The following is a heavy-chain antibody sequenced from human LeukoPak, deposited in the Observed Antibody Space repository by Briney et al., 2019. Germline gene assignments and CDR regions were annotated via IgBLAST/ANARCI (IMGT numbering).Heavy chain of an antibody. CDR1: GYSFTNYW. V-gene: IGHV5-51*01. J-gene: IGHJ4*02. Sequence: PGESLKISCKGSGYSFTNYWIAWVRQMPGKGLEWMGILYPGDSDSRYSPSFQGQVTISADRSISTAYLHWSSLKVSDTAMYYCARASRDGYNQNFDYWGQGTLVTVSS. CDR3: ARASRDGYNQNFDY. CDR2: LYPGDSDS. D-gene: IGHD5-24*01.